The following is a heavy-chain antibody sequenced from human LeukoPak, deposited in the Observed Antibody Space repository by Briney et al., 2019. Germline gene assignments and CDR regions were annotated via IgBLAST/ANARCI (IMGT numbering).Heavy chain of an antibody. Sequence: GGSLRLSCAASGFTFDDYAMHWVRQAPGKGLEWVSLISWDGGSTHYADSVKGRFTISRDNSKNSLYLQMNSLRAEDTALYYCAKDRSSSGWYDLFDYWGQGTLVTVSS. CDR1: GFTFDDYA. D-gene: IGHD6-19*01. J-gene: IGHJ4*02. V-gene: IGHV3-43D*03. CDR3: AKDRSSSGWYDLFDY. CDR2: ISWDGGST.